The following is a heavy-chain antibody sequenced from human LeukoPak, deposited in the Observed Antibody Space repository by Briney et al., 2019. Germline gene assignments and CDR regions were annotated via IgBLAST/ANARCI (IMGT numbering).Heavy chain of an antibody. CDR3: ARAQGYYYYMDV. Sequence: ASVKVSCKASGYTFTSYDINWVRQATGKGLEWMGWMNPNSGNTGYAQKFQGRVTMTRNTSISTAYMELSSLRSEDTAVYYCARAQGYYYYMDVWGKGTTVTVSS. V-gene: IGHV1-8*01. CDR1: GYTFTSYD. J-gene: IGHJ6*03. CDR2: MNPNSGNT.